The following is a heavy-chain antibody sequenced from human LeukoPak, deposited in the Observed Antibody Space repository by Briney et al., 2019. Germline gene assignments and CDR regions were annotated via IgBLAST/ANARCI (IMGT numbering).Heavy chain of an antibody. CDR1: GFNFANHA. V-gene: IGHV3-30*03. CDR2: TSSDLNVK. J-gene: IGHJ4*02. Sequence: TGGSLRLSCAASGFNFANHAMSWVRQAPGKGLEWVAVTSSDLNVKLYADSVKGRFTISRDNSRSTLYLQMNSLRPEDTAIYYCAREGYYGSGSPPSLYFDYWGQGTLVTVSS. CDR3: AREGYYGSGSPPSLYFDY. D-gene: IGHD3-10*01.